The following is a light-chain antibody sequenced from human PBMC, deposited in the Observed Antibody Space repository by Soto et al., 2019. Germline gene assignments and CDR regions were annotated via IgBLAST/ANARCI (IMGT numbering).Light chain of an antibody. J-gene: IGKJ1*01. CDR2: DAS. V-gene: IGKV1-33*01. CDR3: QQTYSTPRT. Sequence: DIQMTQSPSSLSASVGDRITITCQASQDISNRLNWYHQKPGKAPNLLIYDASNLAAGVPSGFSGSGSGTHFTFTISSLQPEDFATYYCQQTYSTPRTFGQGTKVDIK. CDR1: QDISNR.